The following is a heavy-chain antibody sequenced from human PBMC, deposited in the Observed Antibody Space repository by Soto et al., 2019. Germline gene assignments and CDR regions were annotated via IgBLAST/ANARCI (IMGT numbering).Heavy chain of an antibody. CDR2: MNPNSGNT. Sequence: ASVKVSCKASGYTFTSYDINWVRQATGQGLEWMGWMNPNSGNTGYAQKFQGRVTMTRNTSISTAYKELSSLRSEDTAVYYCARDGTHPLWHCSGGSCYSPYMDVWGKGTTVTVSS. D-gene: IGHD2-15*01. CDR3: ARDGTHPLWHCSGGSCYSPYMDV. J-gene: IGHJ6*03. CDR1: GYTFTSYD. V-gene: IGHV1-8*01.